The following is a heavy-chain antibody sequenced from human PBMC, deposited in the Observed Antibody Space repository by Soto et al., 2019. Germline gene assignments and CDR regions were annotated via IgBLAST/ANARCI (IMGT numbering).Heavy chain of an antibody. J-gene: IGHJ4*02. Sequence: SETLSLTCAVYGGSFSGYYWSWIRQPPGKGLEWIGEINHSGSTNYNPSLKSRVTISVDTSKNQFSLKLSSVTAADTAVYYCARGEKGITRSDFDYWGQGTLVTVSS. V-gene: IGHV4-34*01. CDR1: GGSFSGYY. CDR2: INHSGST. D-gene: IGHD1-20*01. CDR3: ARGEKGITRSDFDY.